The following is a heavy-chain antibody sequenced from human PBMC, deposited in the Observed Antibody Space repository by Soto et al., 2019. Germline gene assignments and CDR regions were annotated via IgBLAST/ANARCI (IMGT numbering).Heavy chain of an antibody. V-gene: IGHV4-34*01. Sequence: PSETLSLTCAVYGGSFSGYYWSWIRQPPGKGLEWIGEINHSGRTNYNPSLKSRVTISVDTSKNQFSLKLSSVTAADTAVYYCARGISYGLWFGELGAFDIWGQGTMVTVSS. CDR1: GGSFSGYY. J-gene: IGHJ3*02. CDR3: ARGISYGLWFGELGAFDI. CDR2: INHSGRT. D-gene: IGHD3-10*01.